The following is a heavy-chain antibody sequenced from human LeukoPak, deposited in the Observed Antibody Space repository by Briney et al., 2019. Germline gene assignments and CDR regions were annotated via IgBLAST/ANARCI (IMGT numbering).Heavy chain of an antibody. CDR1: GFTFNTYS. D-gene: IGHD1-1*01. V-gene: IGHV3-21*01. J-gene: IGHJ5*02. CDR3: ARGATDVTRWFDP. Sequence: GGSLRLSCAASGFTFNTYSMSWVRQAPGKGLEWVSIISRASESIFYADSVKGRFTISRDNAKNSLYLQMNGLRAEDTAVYYCARGATDVTRWFDPWGQGTRVTVSS. CDR2: ISRASESI.